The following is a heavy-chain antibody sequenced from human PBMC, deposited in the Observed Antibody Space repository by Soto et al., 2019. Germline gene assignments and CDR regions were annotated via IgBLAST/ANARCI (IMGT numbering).Heavy chain of an antibody. CDR3: ARLSMGRSSSWYYGSAAVDY. CDR2: IYYSGST. Sequence: SETLSLTCTVSGGSISSYYWSWIRQPPGKGLEWIGYIYYSGSTNYNPSLKSRVTISVDTSKNQFSLKLSSVTAADTAVYYCARLSMGRSSSWYYGSAAVDYWGQGTLVTVSS. D-gene: IGHD6-13*01. J-gene: IGHJ4*02. V-gene: IGHV4-59*08. CDR1: GGSISSYY.